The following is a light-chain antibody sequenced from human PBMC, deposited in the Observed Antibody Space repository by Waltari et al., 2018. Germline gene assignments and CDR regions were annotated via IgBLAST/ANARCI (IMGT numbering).Light chain of an antibody. J-gene: IGKJ5*01. V-gene: IGKV1-39*01. Sequence: DIQMTQSPASLSAGSGDRVTITCPASQRINTHLNWYSQKPGKAPKPLIYAASSLQSGVPSRFSGSGSGTDFTLTISSLQPEDSATYYCQQTYSTVTFGQGTRLEIK. CDR1: QRINTH. CDR3: QQTYSTVT. CDR2: AAS.